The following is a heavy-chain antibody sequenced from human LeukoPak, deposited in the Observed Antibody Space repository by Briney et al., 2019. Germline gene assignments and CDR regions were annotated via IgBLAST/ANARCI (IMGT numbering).Heavy chain of an antibody. CDR2: INAGNGNT. J-gene: IGHJ4*02. CDR1: GYTFTSYA. CDR3: AREARGYCSGGSCYT. D-gene: IGHD2-15*01. Sequence: ASVKVSCKASGYTFTSYAMHWVRQAPGQRLEWMGWINAGNGNTKYSQKFQGRVTITADESTSTAYMELSSLRSEDTAVYYCAREARGYCSGGSCYTWGQGTLVTVSS. V-gene: IGHV1-3*01.